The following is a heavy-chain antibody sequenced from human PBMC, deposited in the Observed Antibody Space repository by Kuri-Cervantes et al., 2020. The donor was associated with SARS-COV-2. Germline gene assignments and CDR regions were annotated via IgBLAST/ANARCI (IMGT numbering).Heavy chain of an antibody. J-gene: IGHJ4*02. Sequence: SVKVSCKASGGTFSSYAISWVRQAPGQGLEGMGGIIPIFGTANYAQKFQGRVTMTTDTSTSTAYMELRSLRSDDMAVYYCARSRGESSTWYYFDYWGQGTLVTVSS. CDR3: ARSRGESSTWYYFDY. CDR1: GGTFSSYA. V-gene: IGHV1-69*05. CDR2: IIPIFGTA. D-gene: IGHD6-13*01.